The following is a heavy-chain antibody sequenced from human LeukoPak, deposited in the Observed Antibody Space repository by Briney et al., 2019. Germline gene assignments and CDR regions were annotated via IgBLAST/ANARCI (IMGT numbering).Heavy chain of an antibody. D-gene: IGHD3-22*01. J-gene: IGHJ4*02. CDR3: ARITSGYYAYFDF. Sequence: GASVKVSCKASGYTFTGYYMHWVRQAPGRGLEWVGRINPNSGGTNYAQKFQGRVTMTRDTSISTAYMELSRLRSDDTAVYYCARITSGYYAYFDFWGQGTLVTVSS. CDR2: INPNSGGT. CDR1: GYTFTGYY. V-gene: IGHV1-2*02.